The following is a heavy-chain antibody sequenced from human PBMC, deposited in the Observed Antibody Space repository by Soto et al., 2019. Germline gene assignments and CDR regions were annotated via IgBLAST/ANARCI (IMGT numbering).Heavy chain of an antibody. CDR1: GGSISSGGYY. J-gene: IGHJ3*02. CDR2: IYYSGGT. V-gene: IGHV4-31*03. D-gene: IGHD5-12*01. Sequence: SETLSLTCTVSGGSISSGGYYWSWIRQHPGKGLEWIGYIYYSGGTYYNPSLKSRVTISVDTSKNQFSLKLSSVTAADTAVYYCARDGYNYRDAFDIWGQGTMVTVSS. CDR3: ARDGYNYRDAFDI.